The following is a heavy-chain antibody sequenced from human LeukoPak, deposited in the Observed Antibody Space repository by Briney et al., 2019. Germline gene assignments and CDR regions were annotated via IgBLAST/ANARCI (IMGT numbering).Heavy chain of an antibody. J-gene: IGHJ4*02. Sequence: ASVKVPCKASGYTFTGYYMHWVRQAPGQGLEWMGWINPNSGGTNYAQKFQGRVTMTRDTSISTAYMELSRLRSDDTAVYYCARDLVGATESFFDYWGQGTLVTVSS. CDR1: GYTFTGYY. CDR2: INPNSGGT. D-gene: IGHD1-26*01. CDR3: ARDLVGATESFFDY. V-gene: IGHV1-2*02.